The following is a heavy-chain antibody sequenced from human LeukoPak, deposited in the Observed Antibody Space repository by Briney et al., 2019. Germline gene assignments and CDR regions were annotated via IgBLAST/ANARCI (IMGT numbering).Heavy chain of an antibody. D-gene: IGHD6-13*01. CDR1: GYSISSGYY. J-gene: IGHJ6*03. V-gene: IGHV4-38-2*02. CDR2: IYHSGST. Sequence: SETLSLTCTVSGYSISSGYYWGWLRPPPGKGLELFGSIYHSGSTYYNPSLKSRFTISVDTSKNQFSLKLSSVNAADTAVYYCARALDSSSWYTGYYYYYMDVWGKGTTVTVSS. CDR3: ARALDSSSWYTGYYYYYMDV.